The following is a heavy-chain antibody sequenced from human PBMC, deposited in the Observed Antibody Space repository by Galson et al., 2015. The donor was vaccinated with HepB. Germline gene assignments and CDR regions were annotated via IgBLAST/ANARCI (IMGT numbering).Heavy chain of an antibody. CDR3: ARDRTGDGGWFDP. J-gene: IGHJ5*02. CDR2: ISYDGSNK. V-gene: IGHV3-30-3*01. D-gene: IGHD7-27*01. Sequence: SLRLSCAASGFTFSSYAMHWVRQAPGKGLEWVAVISYDGSNKYYADSVKGRFTISRDNSKNTLYLQMNSLRAEDTAVYYCARDRTGDGGWFDPWGQGTLVTVSS. CDR1: GFTFSSYA.